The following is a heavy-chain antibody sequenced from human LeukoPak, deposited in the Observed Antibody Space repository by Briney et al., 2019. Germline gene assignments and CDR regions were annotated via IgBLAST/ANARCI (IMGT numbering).Heavy chain of an antibody. CDR3: AKSSSGYFNDAFAF. J-gene: IGHJ3*01. CDR2: ISGSGGST. D-gene: IGHD3-22*01. V-gene: IGHV3-23*01. Sequence: GGSLRLSCAASGFTFSSDAITWVRQAPGKGPEWVSVISGSGGSTYYADSVKGRFTIFRDNSKNTLYLQMSGLRAEDTALYYCAKSSSGYFNDAFAFWGQGTMVTVSS. CDR1: GFTFSSDA.